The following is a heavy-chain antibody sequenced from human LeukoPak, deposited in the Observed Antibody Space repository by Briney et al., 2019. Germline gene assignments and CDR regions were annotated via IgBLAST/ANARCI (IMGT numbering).Heavy chain of an antibody. CDR2: ISGSGGKT. CDR3: ANGEGDYSFGY. J-gene: IGHJ4*02. Sequence: QPGGSLRLSCALSILFLSNYDLSWVRQPPGKGLEWVSAISGSGGKTYYADSVKGRFTISRDNSKNTLYLQMNSLRAEDTAVSLCANGEGDYSFGYWGQGTLVTVSS. CDR1: ILFLSNYD. V-gene: IGHV3-23*01. D-gene: IGHD2-21*02.